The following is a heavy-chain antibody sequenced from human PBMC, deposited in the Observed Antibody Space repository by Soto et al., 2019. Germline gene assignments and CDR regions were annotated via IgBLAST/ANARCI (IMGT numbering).Heavy chain of an antibody. CDR2: IYYSGST. V-gene: IGHV4-30-4*01. D-gene: IGHD3-22*01. CDR1: GGSISSGDYY. CDR3: ARDRNYYDPERVNWFDP. J-gene: IGHJ5*02. Sequence: SETLSLTCTVSGGSISSGDYYWSWIRQPPGKGLEWIGYIYYSGSTYYNPSLKSRVTISVDTSKNQFSLKLSSVTAADTAVYYCARDRNYYDPERVNWFDPWGQGTLVTVSS.